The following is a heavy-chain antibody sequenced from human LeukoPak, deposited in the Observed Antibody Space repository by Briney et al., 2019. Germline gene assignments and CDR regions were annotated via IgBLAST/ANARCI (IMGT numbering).Heavy chain of an antibody. CDR1: GGSFSSYA. CDR2: IIPIFGIA. D-gene: IGHD4-17*01. CDR3: ARPSARYGDTIDY. Sequence: SVKVSCKAPGGSFSSYAISWVRQAPGQGLEWMGRIIPIFGIANYAQKFQGRVTITADKSTSTAYMELSSLRSEDTAVYYCARPSARYGDTIDYWGQGTLVTVSS. V-gene: IGHV1-69*04. J-gene: IGHJ4*02.